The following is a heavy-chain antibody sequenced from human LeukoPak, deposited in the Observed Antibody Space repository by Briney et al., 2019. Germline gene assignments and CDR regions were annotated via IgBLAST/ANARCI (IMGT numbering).Heavy chain of an antibody. V-gene: IGHV4-34*01. CDR3: ARGRPRFDY. Sequence: PSETLSLTCTVSGGSISSHYWSWIRQPPGKGLEWIGEINHSGSTNYNPSLKSRVTISVDTSKNQFSLKLSSVTAADTAVYYCARGRPRFDYWGQGTLVTVSS. CDR2: INHSGST. CDR1: GGSISSHY. J-gene: IGHJ4*02.